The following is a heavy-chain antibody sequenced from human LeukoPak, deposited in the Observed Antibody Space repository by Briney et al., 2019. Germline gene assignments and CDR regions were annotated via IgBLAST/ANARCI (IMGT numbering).Heavy chain of an antibody. V-gene: IGHV4-4*07. CDR2: IYSTGST. CDR3: ARGIADPYSFDS. D-gene: IGHD6-13*01. Sequence: SQTLSLTCTVSGGSINFYYWSWIRQPARKGLEWIGRIYSTGSTNYSPSLKSRVTMSVDKSKNQSSLNLSSVTAADTAVYYCARGIADPYSFDSWGQGTLVTVSS. CDR1: GGSINFYY. J-gene: IGHJ4*02.